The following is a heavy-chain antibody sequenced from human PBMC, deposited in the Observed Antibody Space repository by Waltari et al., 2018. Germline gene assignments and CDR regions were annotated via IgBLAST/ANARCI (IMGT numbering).Heavy chain of an antibody. Sequence: QVQLVQSVAEVKKPGSSVKVSCKTSGGTFSSYAINCVRPAHGQGIEWMGRTIPILGIANYAQKFQGRVTITADKYTRTAYMERSSLRSEDTAVYYCARDQCSGGSCYRTNYYYGMDVWGQGTTVTVSS. CDR1: GGTFSSYA. J-gene: IGHJ6*02. CDR2: TIPILGIA. D-gene: IGHD2-15*01. CDR3: ARDQCSGGSCYRTNYYYGMDV. V-gene: IGHV1-69*04.